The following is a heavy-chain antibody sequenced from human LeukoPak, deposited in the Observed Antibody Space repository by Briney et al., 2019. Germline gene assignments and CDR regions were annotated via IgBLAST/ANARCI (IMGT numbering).Heavy chain of an antibody. V-gene: IGHV3-23*01. Sequence: PGGSLRLPCAASAFTFSNYAMTWVRQGPGKGLEWVSGVSGSGVSTYYADSVKGRFTISRDNSKNTLYLQMNSLRAEDTAVYYCCKKQGELSPDDAFDIWGQGTMVTVSS. CDR1: AFTFSNYA. CDR3: CKKQGELSPDDAFDI. D-gene: IGHD1-26*01. J-gene: IGHJ3*02. CDR2: VSGSGVST.